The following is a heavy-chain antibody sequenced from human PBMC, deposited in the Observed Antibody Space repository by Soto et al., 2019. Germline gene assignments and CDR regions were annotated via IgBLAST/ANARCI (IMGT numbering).Heavy chain of an antibody. V-gene: IGHV3-23*01. J-gene: IGHJ5*02. D-gene: IGHD3-3*01. CDR2: ISGSGGST. CDR3: AKDGEHYDFLSGSNNWFDP. Sequence: GGSLRLSCAASGFTFSSYAMSWVLQAPWKGLEWVSAISGSGGSTYYADSVKGRFTISRDNSKNTLYLQMNSLRAEDTAVYYCAKDGEHYDFLSGSNNWFDPWGQGTLVTVSS. CDR1: GFTFSSYA.